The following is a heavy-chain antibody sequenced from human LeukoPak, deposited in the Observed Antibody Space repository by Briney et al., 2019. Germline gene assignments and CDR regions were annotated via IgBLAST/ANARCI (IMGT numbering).Heavy chain of an antibody. CDR2: ISTYNGNT. Sequence: ASVKVSCKASGYTFTSYGISWVRQAPGQGLEWMGRISTYNGNTNYAQKLQGRVTVTTDTSTSTAYMELRSLKSDDTALYYCARSGYGSSWYYFDYWGQGTLVTVSS. CDR1: GYTFTSYG. CDR3: ARSGYGSSWYYFDY. V-gene: IGHV1-18*01. J-gene: IGHJ4*02. D-gene: IGHD6-13*01.